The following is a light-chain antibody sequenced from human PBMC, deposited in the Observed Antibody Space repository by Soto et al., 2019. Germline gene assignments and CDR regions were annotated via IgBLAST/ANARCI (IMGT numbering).Light chain of an antibody. CDR2: GAS. CDR1: QGVSKW. V-gene: IGKV1-12*01. Sequence: DIQLTQSPSSLSASVGDRVTITCRASQGVSKWLAWYQQKPGKAPILPIHGASNLQTGVPSRFSGSGSGTDFVLTITSLQPEDIATYFCQQANSFPLTFGQGTRLEIK. J-gene: IGKJ5*01. CDR3: QQANSFPLT.